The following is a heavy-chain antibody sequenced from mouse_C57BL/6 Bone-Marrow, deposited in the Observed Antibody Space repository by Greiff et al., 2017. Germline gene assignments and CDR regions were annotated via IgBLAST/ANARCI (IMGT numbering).Heavy chain of an antibody. V-gene: IGHV1-15*01. CDR1: GYTVTDSE. CDR3: RIESFHY. J-gene: IGHJ2*01. CDR2: IDPETGGT. Sequence: VQLQQSAAALVRPGASVTLSCQASGYTVTDSEMPWVKQTPVHGLEWIGAIDPETGGTAYNQKFTGKAILTADKSSSTAYMELRSLTSEDSAVYYCRIESFHYRGSAATLP.